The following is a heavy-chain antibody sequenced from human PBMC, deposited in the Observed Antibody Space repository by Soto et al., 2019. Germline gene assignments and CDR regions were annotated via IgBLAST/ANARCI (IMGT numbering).Heavy chain of an antibody. Sequence: SETLSLTCAVYGGSFSGYYWSWIRQPPGKGLEWIGEINHSGSTNYNPSLKSRVTISVDTSKNQFSLKLSSVTAADTAVYYCAREKDYYDSSGYYYENGMDVWGQGTTVTVS. CDR1: GGSFSGYY. V-gene: IGHV4-34*01. CDR3: AREKDYYDSSGYYYENGMDV. D-gene: IGHD3-22*01. J-gene: IGHJ6*02. CDR2: INHSGST.